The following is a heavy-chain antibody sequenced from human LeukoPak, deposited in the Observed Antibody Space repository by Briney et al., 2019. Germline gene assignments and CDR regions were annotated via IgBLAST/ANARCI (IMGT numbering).Heavy chain of an antibody. CDR1: GGSLSGYY. CDR2: INHSGST. Sequence: PSETLSLTCAVSGGSLSGYYWTWIRQPPGKGLEWIGEINHSGSTYYNASLQSRVTISIDTSKNQFSLRLNSVTAADTAMYYCAKSGGYGLIDYWGQGTRVTVSS. CDR3: AKSGGYGLIDY. J-gene: IGHJ4*02. V-gene: IGHV4-34*01. D-gene: IGHD1-26*01.